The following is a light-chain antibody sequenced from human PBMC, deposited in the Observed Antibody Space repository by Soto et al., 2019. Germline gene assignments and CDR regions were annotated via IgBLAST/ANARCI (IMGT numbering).Light chain of an antibody. Sequence: EIVLTQSPGTLSLSPGEGATLSCRAIQTVSSNYLAWYQQKPGQAPRLLIYGASSRATGIPVRFSGSGSGTDFTLTISGLEPEDFGLYYCQQRSDWPPITFGQGTRLEIK. CDR1: QTVSSNY. CDR2: GAS. J-gene: IGKJ5*01. CDR3: QQRSDWPPIT. V-gene: IGKV3D-20*02.